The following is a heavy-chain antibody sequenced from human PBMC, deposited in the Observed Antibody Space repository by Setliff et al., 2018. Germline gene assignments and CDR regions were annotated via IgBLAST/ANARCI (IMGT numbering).Heavy chain of an antibody. V-gene: IGHV3-21*01. D-gene: IGHD5-18*01. CDR3: ARAADSYGPPRSYMDV. CDR2: ISSSSSYI. J-gene: IGHJ6*03. Sequence: PGGSLRLSCAASGFTFSSYSLNWVRQAPGKGLERVSSISSSSSYIYYADSVQGRFTISRDNAKNSLYLQMNSLRAEDTAVYYCARAADSYGPPRSYMDVWGKGTTVTVSS. CDR1: GFTFSSYS.